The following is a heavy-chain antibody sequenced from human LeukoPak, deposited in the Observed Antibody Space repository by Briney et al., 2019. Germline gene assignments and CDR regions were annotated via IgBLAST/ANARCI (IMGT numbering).Heavy chain of an antibody. Sequence: PGGSLGLSCAASGFTFSSYEMNWVRQAPGKGLEWVGEIYHSGSTNYNPSLKSRVTISVDKSKNQFSLKLSSVTAADTAVYYCARGPIPAFDYWGQGTLVTVSS. D-gene: IGHD2-2*02. CDR1: GFTFSSYEM. V-gene: IGHV4-4*02. CDR2: IYHSGST. J-gene: IGHJ4*02. CDR3: ARGPIPAFDY.